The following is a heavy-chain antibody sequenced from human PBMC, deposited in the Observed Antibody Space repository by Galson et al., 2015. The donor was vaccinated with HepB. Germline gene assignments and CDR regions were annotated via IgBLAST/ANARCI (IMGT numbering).Heavy chain of an antibody. CDR3: ARVYDGDDAGEDYGMDV. Sequence: SLRLSCAASGFTFSSHFTNWVRQAPGKGLEWVAYISSTSRYIYYADSVKGRFTISRDNDKNSLYLQMNSLRADDTAVYYCARVYDGDDAGEDYGMDVWGPGATVTVSS. V-gene: IGHV3-21*01. CDR2: ISSTSRYI. CDR1: GFTFSSHF. J-gene: IGHJ6*02. D-gene: IGHD4-17*01.